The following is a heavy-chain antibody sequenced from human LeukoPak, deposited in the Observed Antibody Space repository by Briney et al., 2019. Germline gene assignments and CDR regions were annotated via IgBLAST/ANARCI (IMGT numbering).Heavy chain of an antibody. CDR3: ARRRYYYDSSGYSYFDY. Sequence: ASVKVSCKTSGYTFTAYFIHWVRQAPGQGLEWMGRVNPNNGGTNYAQRFQGRVTMTRDTSISTAYLQWSSLKASDTAMYYCARRRYYYDSSGYSYFDYWGQGTLVTVSS. J-gene: IGHJ4*02. V-gene: IGHV1-2*06. D-gene: IGHD3-22*01. CDR1: GYTFTAYF. CDR2: VNPNNGGT.